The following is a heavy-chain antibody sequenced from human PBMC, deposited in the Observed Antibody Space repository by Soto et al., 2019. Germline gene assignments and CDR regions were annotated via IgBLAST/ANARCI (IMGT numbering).Heavy chain of an antibody. CDR2: IYSGGST. CDR3: AAYSHKGY. CDR1: GFTVSNNY. Sequence: EEQLVESGGDLVQPGGPLRLSCAASGFTVSNNYMSWVRQAPGKGLEGVSLIYSGGSTYYADSVKGRFNISRDSSKNTLYLQMNSLRAEDTARYYCAAYSHKGYWGQGTLVTVSS. D-gene: IGHD3-16*01. J-gene: IGHJ4*02. V-gene: IGHV3-66*01.